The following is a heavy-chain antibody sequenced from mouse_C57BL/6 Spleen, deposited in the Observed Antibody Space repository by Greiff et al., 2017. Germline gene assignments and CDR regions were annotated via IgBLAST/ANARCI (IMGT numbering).Heavy chain of an antibody. V-gene: IGHV1-52*01. CDR3: ARTTTVVATQEWFAY. J-gene: IGHJ3*01. CDR2: IDPSDSAT. CDR1: GYTFTSYW. D-gene: IGHD1-1*01. Sequence: QVQLQQSGAELVRPGSSVKLSCKASGYTFTSYWMHWVKQRPIQGLEWIGNIDPSDSATHYNQKFKDKATLTVDKSSSTAYMQLSSLTSEDSAVYYCARTTTVVATQEWFAYWGQGTLVTVSA.